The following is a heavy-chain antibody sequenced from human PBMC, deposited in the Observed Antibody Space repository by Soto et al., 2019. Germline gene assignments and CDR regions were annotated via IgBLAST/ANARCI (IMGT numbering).Heavy chain of an antibody. J-gene: IGHJ4*02. CDR1: GGTFSSYA. V-gene: IGHV1-69*13. D-gene: IGHD6-13*01. Sequence: AASVKVSCKASGGTFSSYAISWVRQAPGQGLEWMGGIIPIFGTANYAQKFQGRVTITADESTSTAYMELSSLRSEDTAVYYCARELLGTLDYWGQGTLVTVSS. CDR3: ARELLGTLDY. CDR2: IIPIFGTA.